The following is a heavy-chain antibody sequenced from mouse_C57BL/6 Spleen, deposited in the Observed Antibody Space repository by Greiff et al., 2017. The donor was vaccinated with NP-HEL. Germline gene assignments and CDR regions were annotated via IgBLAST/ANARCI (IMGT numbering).Heavy chain of an antibody. J-gene: IGHJ4*01. D-gene: IGHD1-1*01. CDR1: GFTFSSYA. Sequence: DVMLVESGGGLVKPGGSLKLSCAASGFTFSSYAMSWVRQTPEKRLEWVATISDGGSYTYYPDNVKGRFTISRDNAKNNRYLQMSHLKSEDTAMYYCAREGTTVIASDYYYAMDYWGEGTSVTGSS. CDR2: ISDGGSYT. CDR3: AREGTTVIASDYYYAMDY. V-gene: IGHV5-4*01.